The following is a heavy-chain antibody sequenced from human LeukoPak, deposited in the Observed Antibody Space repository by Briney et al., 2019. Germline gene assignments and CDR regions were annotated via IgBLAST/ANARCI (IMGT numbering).Heavy chain of an antibody. J-gene: IGHJ5*02. D-gene: IGHD2-2*01. Sequence: SQTLSLTCAISGDSVSSNSVTWNWIRQSPSRGLEWLGRTYYRSTWYNDYAVSVRGRITVNPDTSKNQFSLHLNSVTPEDTAVYFCARRLTQYDCFDPWGQGIPVTVSS. CDR1: GDSVSSNSVT. CDR3: ARRLTQYDCFDP. CDR2: TYYRSTWYN. V-gene: IGHV6-1*01.